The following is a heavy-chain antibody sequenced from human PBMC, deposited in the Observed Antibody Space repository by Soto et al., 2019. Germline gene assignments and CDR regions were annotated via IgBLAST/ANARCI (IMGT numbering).Heavy chain of an antibody. Sequence: EVNLVESGGGLVKPGGSLRLSCAGSGFMFNVYRMTWVRQAPGKGLEWVSCISSDSSQIFYADSVKGRFTISRENAKNALNLHMDSLRPEDTAVYYCARIVGARGSASDFWGQGTLVTVSP. CDR3: ARIVGARGSASDF. D-gene: IGHD3-10*01. V-gene: IGHV3-21*01. CDR1: GFMFNVYR. CDR2: ISSDSSQI. J-gene: IGHJ4*02.